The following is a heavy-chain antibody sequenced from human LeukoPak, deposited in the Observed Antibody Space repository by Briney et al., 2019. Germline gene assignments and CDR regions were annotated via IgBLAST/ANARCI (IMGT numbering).Heavy chain of an antibody. CDR2: IYTSGST. Sequence: SQTLSLTCTVSGGSISSGSYYWSWIRQPAGKGLEWIGRIYTSGSTNYNPSLKSRVTISVDTCKNQFSLKLSSVTAADTAVYYCARGPEYASWFDPWGQGTLVTVSS. J-gene: IGHJ5*02. D-gene: IGHD2-2*01. V-gene: IGHV4-61*02. CDR3: ARGPEYASWFDP. CDR1: GGSISSGSYY.